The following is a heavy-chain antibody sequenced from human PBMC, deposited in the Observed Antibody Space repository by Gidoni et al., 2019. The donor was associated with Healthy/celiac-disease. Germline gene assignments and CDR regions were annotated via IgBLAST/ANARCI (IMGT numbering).Heavy chain of an antibody. CDR2: IIPILGTA. D-gene: IGHD2-15*01. CDR1: GGTFSSYA. V-gene: IGHV1-69*01. J-gene: IGHJ5*02. CDR3: ARTYCSGGSCSVYNWFDP. Sequence: QVQLVQSGAEVKKPGSSVKVSCQASGGTFSSYAISWVRQAPGQGLEWMGGIIPILGTANYAQKFQGRVTITADESTSTAYRELSSLRSEDTAVYYCARTYCSGGSCSVYNWFDPWGQGTLVTVSS.